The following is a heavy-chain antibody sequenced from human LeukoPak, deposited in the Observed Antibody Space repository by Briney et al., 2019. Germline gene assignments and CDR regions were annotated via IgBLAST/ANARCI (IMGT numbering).Heavy chain of an antibody. D-gene: IGHD3-10*01. Sequence: ASVKVSCKVSGYTLIELSMHWVRQAPGKGLEWMGGFDPEDGETIYAQKFQGRVTITRDTSASTAYMELSSLRSEDTAVYYCAVLWFGELSSRVDFDYWGQGTLVAVSS. V-gene: IGHV1-24*01. CDR3: AVLWFGELSSRVDFDY. CDR2: FDPEDGET. J-gene: IGHJ4*02. CDR1: GYTLIELS.